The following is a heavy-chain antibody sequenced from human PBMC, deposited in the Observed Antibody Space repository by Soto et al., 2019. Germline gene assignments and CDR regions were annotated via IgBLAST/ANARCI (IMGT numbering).Heavy chain of an antibody. J-gene: IGHJ4*02. D-gene: IGHD2-15*01. V-gene: IGHV1-46*01. CDR2: INPSGGST. CDR3: ARGRGYCGGGSCYADY. CDR1: GYTFTSYY. Sequence: ASVKVSCKASGYTFTSYYMHWVRQAPGQGLEWMGIINPSGGSTSYAQKFQGRVTMTRDTSISTAYMELSSLRSEDTAVYYCARGRGYCGGGSCYADYWGQGTLVTVSS.